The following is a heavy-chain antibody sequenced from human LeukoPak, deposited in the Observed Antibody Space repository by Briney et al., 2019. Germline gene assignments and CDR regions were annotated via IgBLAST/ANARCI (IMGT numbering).Heavy chain of an antibody. CDR3: ARAPYGSATNNYYMDV. CDR1: GFTFSDYY. D-gene: IGHD3-10*01. V-gene: IGHV3-11*01. Sequence: PGGSLRLSCAASGFTFSDYYMTWIRQAPGKGLEWIAYIGGTGGTTYYADSMEGRFTISRDNAQNLVYLQIDSLSADDTAVYYCARAPYGSATNNYYMDVWGKGTTVTVSS. CDR2: IGGTGGTT. J-gene: IGHJ6*03.